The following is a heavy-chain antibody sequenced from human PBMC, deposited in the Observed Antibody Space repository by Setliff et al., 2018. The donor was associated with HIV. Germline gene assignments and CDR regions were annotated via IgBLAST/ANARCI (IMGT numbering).Heavy chain of an antibody. D-gene: IGHD3-3*01. Sequence: PSETLSLTCTVSGGSISSYYWSWIRQPAGKGLEWIGRIYTSGSTNYNPSLKSRVTMSVDTSKNQFSLKLSSVTAADTAVYYCARDPDNSNFWSGYYTTHDAFDIWGQGTMVTVSS. CDR2: IYTSGST. J-gene: IGHJ3*02. V-gene: IGHV4-4*07. CDR1: GGSISSYY. CDR3: ARDPDNSNFWSGYYTTHDAFDI.